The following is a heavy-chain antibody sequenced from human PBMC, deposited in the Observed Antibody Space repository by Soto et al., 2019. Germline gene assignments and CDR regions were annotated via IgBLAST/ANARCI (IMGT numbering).Heavy chain of an antibody. V-gene: IGHV1-46*01. D-gene: IGHD3-3*01. CDR1: GYTFTSYY. J-gene: IGHJ6*02. CDR3: AREAGGEVRFLEWLSNYYYYYGMDV. Sequence: ASVKVSCKASGYTFTSYYMHWVRQAPGQGLEWMGIINPSGGSTSYAQKFQGRVTMTRDTSTSTVYMELSSLRSEDTAVYYCAREAGGEVRFLEWLSNYYYYYGMDVWGQGTTVTSP. CDR2: INPSGGST.